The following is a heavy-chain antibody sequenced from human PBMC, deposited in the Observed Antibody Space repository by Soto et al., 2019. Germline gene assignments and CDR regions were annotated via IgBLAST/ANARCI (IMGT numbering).Heavy chain of an antibody. CDR3: ARVGGVVVTPGAFDI. D-gene: IGHD3-22*01. V-gene: IGHV3-30-3*01. CDR1: GFTFSSYA. J-gene: IGHJ3*02. Sequence: QVQLVESGGGVVQPGRSLRLSCAASGFTFSSYAMHWVRQAPGKGLEWVAVISYDGSNKYYADSVKGRFTISRDNSKNPLYLQMNSLRAEDTAVYYCARVGGVVVTPGAFDIWGQGTMVTVSS. CDR2: ISYDGSNK.